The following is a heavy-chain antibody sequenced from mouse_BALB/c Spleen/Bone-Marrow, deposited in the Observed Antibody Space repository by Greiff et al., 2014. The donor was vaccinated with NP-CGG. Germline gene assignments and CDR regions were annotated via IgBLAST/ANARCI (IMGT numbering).Heavy chain of an antibody. CDR2: IYPGDGDT. CDR3: ARTTMITTGVYYAMDY. CDR1: GYTLTSYW. V-gene: IGHV1-87*01. J-gene: IGHJ4*01. Sequence: LQESGAELARPGASVKLSCKASGYTLTSYWMQWVKQRPGQGLEWIGAIYPGDGDTRYTQKFKGKATLTADKSSSTAYMQLSSLASEDSAVYYCARTTMITTGVYYAMDYWGQGTSVTVSS. D-gene: IGHD2-4*01.